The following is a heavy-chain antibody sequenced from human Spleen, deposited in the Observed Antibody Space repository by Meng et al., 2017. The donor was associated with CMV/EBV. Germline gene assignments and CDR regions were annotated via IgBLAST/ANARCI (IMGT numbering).Heavy chain of an antibody. D-gene: IGHD6-13*01. CDR2: ISGSGGSI. J-gene: IGHJ3*01. Sequence: GESLKISCAASGFTFSSYAMNWVRQAPGKGLEWVSAISGSGGSIYYADSVKGRFIISGDSSKNTVFLQMNSLRVEDTAVYYCAKEPRSWYGGDGFDVWGHGTMVTVSS. V-gene: IGHV3-23*01. CDR3: AKEPRSWYGGDGFDV. CDR1: GFTFSSYA.